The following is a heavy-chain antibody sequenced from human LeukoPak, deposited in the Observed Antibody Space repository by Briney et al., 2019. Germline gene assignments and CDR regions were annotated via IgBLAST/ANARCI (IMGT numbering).Heavy chain of an antibody. Sequence: PGGSLRLSCAASGFTFSSYSMNWVRQAPGKGLEWVSSISSSSSYIYYADSVKGRFTISRDNAKNSLYLQMNSLRAEDTAVYYCARDQVDYYGSGSYDHYYMDVWGKGTTVTVSS. CDR2: ISSSSSYI. CDR1: GFTFSSYS. J-gene: IGHJ6*03. V-gene: IGHV3-21*01. CDR3: ARDQVDYYGSGSYDHYYMDV. D-gene: IGHD3-10*01.